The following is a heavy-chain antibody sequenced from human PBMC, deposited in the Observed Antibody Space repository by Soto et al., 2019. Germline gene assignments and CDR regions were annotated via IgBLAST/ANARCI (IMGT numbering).Heavy chain of an antibody. CDR3: AIHPPRIAITLDGFDI. CDR2: IYYKGST. J-gene: IGHJ3*02. Sequence: QLQLQESGPGLVKPSETLSLTCSVSGGSISGNNQYWGWIRQPPGQELEWIASIYYKGSTYERPFWKSPVTISIDTSQNRFSLTLRSVIAADTGVYFWAIHPPRIAITLDGFDIWGQGTRVTVSS. CDR1: GGSISGNNQY. V-gene: IGHV4-39*01.